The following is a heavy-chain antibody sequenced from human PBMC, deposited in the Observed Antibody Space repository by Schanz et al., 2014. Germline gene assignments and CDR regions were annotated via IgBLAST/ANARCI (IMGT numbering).Heavy chain of an antibody. V-gene: IGHV4-59*01. D-gene: IGHD2-2*01. CDR3: ARGRVVPAAPEFDY. CDR2: IYYSGST. Sequence: QVQLQESGPGLVKPSETLSLTCTVSGGSISSFYWSWIRQTPGKGLEWIVYIYYSGSTNYNPTLKSRVTISVDTSKKQFSLNLSSVTAADTAVYYCARGRVVPAAPEFDYWGQGILVTVSS. J-gene: IGHJ4*02. CDR1: GGSISSFY.